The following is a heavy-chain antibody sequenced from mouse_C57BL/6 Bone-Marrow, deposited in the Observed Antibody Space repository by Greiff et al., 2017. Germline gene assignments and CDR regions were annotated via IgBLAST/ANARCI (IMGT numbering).Heavy chain of an antibody. D-gene: IGHD1-1*01. V-gene: IGHV1-52*01. J-gene: IGHJ4*01. CDR1: GYTFTSYW. CDR2: IDPSDSET. Sequence: QVQLQQPGAELVRPGSSVKLSCKASGYTFTSYWMHWVKQRPIQGLEWIGNIDPSDSETHYNQKFKDKATLTVDKSSSTAYMQLSSLTSEDSAVYYCAIGYYGSSYAMDYWGQGTSVTVSS. CDR3: AIGYYGSSYAMDY.